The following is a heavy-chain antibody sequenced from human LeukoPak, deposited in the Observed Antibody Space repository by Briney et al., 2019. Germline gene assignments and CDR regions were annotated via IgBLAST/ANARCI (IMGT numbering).Heavy chain of an antibody. Sequence: SVKVSCKASGGTFSSYAISWVRQAPGQGLEWMGGIIPIFGTANYAQKFQGRVTITTDESTSTAYMELSSLRFEDTAVYYCASYRYSSSWYPTFDYWGQGTLVTVSS. V-gene: IGHV1-69*05. J-gene: IGHJ4*02. CDR3: ASYRYSSSWYPTFDY. CDR1: GGTFSSYA. CDR2: IIPIFGTA. D-gene: IGHD6-13*01.